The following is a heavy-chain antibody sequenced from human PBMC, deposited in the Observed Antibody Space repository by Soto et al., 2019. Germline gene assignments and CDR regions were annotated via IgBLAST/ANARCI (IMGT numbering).Heavy chain of an antibody. V-gene: IGHV3-33*01. CDR3: ARGVGLGATDY. Sequence: LRLSCAASGFTFSSYGMHWVRHAPGKGLEWVAVIWYDGSNKYYADSVKGRFTISRDNSKNTLYLQMNSLRAEDTAVYYCARGVGLGATDYWGQGTLVTVSS. CDR1: GFTFSSYG. CDR2: IWYDGSNK. J-gene: IGHJ4*02. D-gene: IGHD1-26*01.